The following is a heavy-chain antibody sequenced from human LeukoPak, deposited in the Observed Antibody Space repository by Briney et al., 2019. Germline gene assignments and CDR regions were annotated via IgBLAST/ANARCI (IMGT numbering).Heavy chain of an antibody. CDR2: IYYSGST. V-gene: IGHV4-59*01. CDR3: ARGGRIALTPFDY. J-gene: IGHJ4*02. CDR1: GGSISSYY. Sequence: SETLSLTCTVSGGSISSYYWSWIRQPPGKGLEWIGYIYYSGSTNYNPSLKSRVTISVDTSKNQFSLKLSSVTAADTAVYYCARGGRIALTPFDYWGQGALVTVSS. D-gene: IGHD2-21*01.